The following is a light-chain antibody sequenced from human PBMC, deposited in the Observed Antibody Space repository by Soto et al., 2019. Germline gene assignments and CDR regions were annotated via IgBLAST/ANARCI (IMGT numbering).Light chain of an antibody. CDR1: QSINIY. J-gene: IGKJ4*01. CDR3: QQRYIWSLT. Sequence: EIVLTQSPAALSLSPGGRATLSCRVSQSINIYLAWYQQKLGQAPRLLIYDASIRASSIPARFSGSGSGTDFTLTISSLEPEDFGVYYCQQRYIWSLTFGVGTKVEIK. V-gene: IGKV3-11*01. CDR2: DAS.